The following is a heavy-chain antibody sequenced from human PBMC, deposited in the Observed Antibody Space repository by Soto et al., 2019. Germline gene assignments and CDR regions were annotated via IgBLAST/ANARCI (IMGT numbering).Heavy chain of an antibody. CDR3: ARGSTTVVTPNWFDP. Sequence: QVQLQESGPGLVKSSETLFLTCAVSGGSITSNNLWSWIRHPPGQGLEWIVEIYHSGSANYNPSLKSRIIMSVDKSKNQFSLKLNSVTAADTAVYYCARGSTTVVTPNWFDPWGQGTLVTVSS. CDR1: GGSITSNNL. J-gene: IGHJ5*02. CDR2: IYHSGSA. D-gene: IGHD4-17*01. V-gene: IGHV4-4*02.